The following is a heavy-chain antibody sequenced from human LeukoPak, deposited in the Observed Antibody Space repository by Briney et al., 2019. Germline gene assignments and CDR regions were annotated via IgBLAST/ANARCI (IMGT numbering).Heavy chain of an antibody. V-gene: IGHV4-61*02. CDR2: IYTSGST. D-gene: IGHD3-10*01. CDR3: ARGVMGVRGVIDRYYMDV. Sequence: SETLSLTCTVSGGSISSGSYYWSWIRQPAGKGLEWIGRIYTSGSTNYNPSLKSRVTISVDTSKNQFSLKLSSVTAADTAVYYCARGVMGVRGVIDRYYMDVWGKGTTVTISS. J-gene: IGHJ6*03. CDR1: GGSISSGSYY.